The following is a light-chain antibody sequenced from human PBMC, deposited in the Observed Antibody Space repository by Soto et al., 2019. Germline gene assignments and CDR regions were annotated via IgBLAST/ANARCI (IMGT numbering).Light chain of an antibody. CDR1: QTISSW. CDR3: QQYDTYPYT. Sequence: DIQMTPSPSTLSGSVGDRVTLTCRASQTISSWLAWYQKRPGEDPNLLIYKASTLESGVPSRFSGSASGTEFNLTISRLQTDDFATYECQQYDTYPYTFGQGTKVDIK. J-gene: IGKJ2*01. CDR2: KAS. V-gene: IGKV1-5*03.